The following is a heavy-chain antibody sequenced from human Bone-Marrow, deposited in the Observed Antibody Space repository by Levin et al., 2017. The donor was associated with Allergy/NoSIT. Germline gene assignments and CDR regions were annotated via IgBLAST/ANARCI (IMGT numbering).Heavy chain of an antibody. CDR3: ARDYSGTSEFDY. V-gene: IGHV3-30*04. J-gene: IGHJ4*02. Sequence: GESLKISCAASGFTFSSYSMHWVRQAPGRGLEWVAVISYDGKNKYCADSVKGRFTISRDNSKNTLYLQMNSLRAEDTAMYYCARDYSGTSEFDYWGQGTLVTVSS. D-gene: IGHD3-10*01. CDR2: ISYDGKNK. CDR1: GFTFSSYS.